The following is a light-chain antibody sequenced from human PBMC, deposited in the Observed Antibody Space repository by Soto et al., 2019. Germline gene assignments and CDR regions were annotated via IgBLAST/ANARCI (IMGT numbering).Light chain of an antibody. CDR1: QSVSSSY. CDR3: QQYGSSHL. CDR2: GAS. J-gene: IGKJ2*01. V-gene: IGKV3-20*01. Sequence: EIVLTQSPGTLSLSPGERATLSCRASQSVSSSYLAWYQQKPGQAPRLLIYGASSRATGIPDRFSGSGSGTVFTLTISCLEPEDFAVYYYQQYGSSHLFGQGTKLEIK.